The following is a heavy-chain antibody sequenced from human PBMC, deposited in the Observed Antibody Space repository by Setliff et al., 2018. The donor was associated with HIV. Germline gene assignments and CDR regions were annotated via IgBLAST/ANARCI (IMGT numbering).Heavy chain of an antibody. V-gene: IGHV4-4*07. D-gene: IGHD3-10*01. CDR3: ARDRGTRYGSGKDFDS. Sequence: KPSETLSLTCTVSGGSISTYYWSWIRQPAGEGLEWIGRIYPSGSTNYNPSLRSRVTLSVDTSKNHFSLKLNSVTAADTAVYYCARDRGTRYGSGKDFDSWGQGILVTVSS. J-gene: IGHJ4*02. CDR2: IYPSGST. CDR1: GGSISTYY.